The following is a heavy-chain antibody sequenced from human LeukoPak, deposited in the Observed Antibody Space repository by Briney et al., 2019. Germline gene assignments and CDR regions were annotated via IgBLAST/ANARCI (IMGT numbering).Heavy chain of an antibody. CDR2: IIPIFGTA. D-gene: IGHD2-2*01. CDR1: GGTFSSYA. CDR3: ASHRNNIVVVPYYYYYYMDV. Sequence: SVKVSCKASGGTFSSYAISWVRQAPGQGLEWMGGIIPIFGTANYAQKFQGRVTITADESTSTAYMELSSLRSEDTAVYYCASHRNNIVVVPYYYYYYMDVWGKGTTVTVSS. V-gene: IGHV1-69*13. J-gene: IGHJ6*03.